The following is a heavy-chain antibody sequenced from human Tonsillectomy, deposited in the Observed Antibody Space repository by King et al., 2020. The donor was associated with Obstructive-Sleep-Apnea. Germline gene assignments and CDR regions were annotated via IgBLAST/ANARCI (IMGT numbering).Heavy chain of an antibody. CDR2: ISANNGNT. CDR3: VRDLNRPDP. Sequence: QLVQSGAEVKKPGASVKVSCKASGYTFTNYSVTWVRQAHGQGLEWMGWISANNGNTNYAQKLQGRVTMTTETSTNTAYMELRSLRSDDTAVYYCVRDLNRPDPWGQGTLVTVSS. J-gene: IGHJ5*02. CDR1: GYTFTNYS. V-gene: IGHV1-18*04.